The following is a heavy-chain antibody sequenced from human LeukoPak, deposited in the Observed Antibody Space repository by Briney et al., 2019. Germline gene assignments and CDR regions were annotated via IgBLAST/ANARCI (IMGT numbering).Heavy chain of an antibody. J-gene: IGHJ4*02. D-gene: IGHD3-9*01. CDR1: GYTLSELA. CDR2: FDPEDGET. V-gene: IGHV1-24*01. CDR3: ARGCGDDDILTRGPKKLDY. Sequence: GASVRVSCKVSGYTLSELAMHWVRQAPGKGLEWMGCFDPEDGETFYAEKVQGRVTITEDTSKDTAYMELSSLRSEDTAVYYCARGCGDDDILTRGPKKLDYWGQGTLVTVSS.